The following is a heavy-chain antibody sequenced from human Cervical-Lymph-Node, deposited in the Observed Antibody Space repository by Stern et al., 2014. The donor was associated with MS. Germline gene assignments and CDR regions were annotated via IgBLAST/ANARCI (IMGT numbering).Heavy chain of an antibody. CDR2: IWYDGSNK. Sequence: VQLVESGGGVVQPGRSLRLSCAASGFTFSSYGMHWVRQAPGKGLEWVAVIWYDGSNKYYADSVKGRFTISRDNSKNTLYLQMNSLRAEDTAVYYCARVWTTFSVHYYYGMDVWGQGTTVTVSS. V-gene: IGHV3-33*01. D-gene: IGHD2/OR15-2a*01. CDR1: GFTFSSYG. J-gene: IGHJ6*02. CDR3: ARVWTTFSVHYYYGMDV.